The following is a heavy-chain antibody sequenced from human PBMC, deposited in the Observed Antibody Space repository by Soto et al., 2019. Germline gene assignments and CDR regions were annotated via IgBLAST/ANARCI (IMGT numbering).Heavy chain of an antibody. CDR3: ARESGGRFLDRYGMDV. D-gene: IGHD3-3*01. V-gene: IGHV3-13*01. Sequence: GGSLRLSCAASGFTFSSYDMHWVRQATGKGLEWVSAIGTAGDTYYPGSVKGRFTISRENAKNSLYLQMNSLGAEDTAVYYCARESGGRFLDRYGMDVWGQGTTVTVSS. J-gene: IGHJ6*02. CDR1: GFTFSSYD. CDR2: IGTAGDT.